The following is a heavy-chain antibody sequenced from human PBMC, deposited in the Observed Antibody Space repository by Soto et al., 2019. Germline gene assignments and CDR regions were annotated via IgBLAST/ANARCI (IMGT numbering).Heavy chain of an antibody. CDR1: GFTFSSYG. CDR2: ISYDGSNK. J-gene: IGHJ6*03. CDR3: AKDPHSARAHPYYYYMDV. Sequence: GGSLRLSCAASGFTFSSYGMHWVRQAPGKGLEWVAVISYDGSNKYYADSVKGRFTISRDNSKNTLYLQMNSLRAEDTAVYYCAKDPHSARAHPYYYYMDVWGKGTTVTVSS. D-gene: IGHD6-13*01. V-gene: IGHV3-30*18.